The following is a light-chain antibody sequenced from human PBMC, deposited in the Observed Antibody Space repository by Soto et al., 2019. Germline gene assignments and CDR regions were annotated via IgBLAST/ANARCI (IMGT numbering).Light chain of an antibody. CDR1: SSDIGSYNL. CDR3: SSYAGSRTYVV. J-gene: IGLJ2*01. Sequence: QSALTQPASVSGSPGQSITISCTGSSSDIGSYNLVSWYQKEPGKAPKLVIYEAYKRPSGVSARFSGSKSGNTASLTISGLQAADAADYYCSSYAGSRTYVVFGGGTKVTVL. CDR2: EAY. V-gene: IGLV2-23*01.